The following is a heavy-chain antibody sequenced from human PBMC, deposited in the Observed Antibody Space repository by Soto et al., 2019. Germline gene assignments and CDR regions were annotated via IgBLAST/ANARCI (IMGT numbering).Heavy chain of an antibody. J-gene: IGHJ4*02. CDR1: GFTVSNNY. CDR3: ARAYYDILTGYYFDY. Sequence: ESGGGLVQPGGSLRLSCAASGFTVSNNYMSWVRQAPGKGLEWVSVIYSGGSTYYADSVKGRFTISRDNSKNTLYLQMNSLRAEDTAVYYCARAYYDILTGYYFDYWGQGTLVTVSS. CDR2: IYSGGST. V-gene: IGHV3-66*01. D-gene: IGHD3-9*01.